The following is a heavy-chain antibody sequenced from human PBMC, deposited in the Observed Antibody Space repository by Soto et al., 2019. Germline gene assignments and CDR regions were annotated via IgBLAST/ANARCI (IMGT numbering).Heavy chain of an antibody. V-gene: IGHV3-23*01. CDR3: ARERGDAFDI. D-gene: IGHD3-10*01. Sequence: PGGSLRLSCAASGFTFSSYPMSWVRQAPGKGLEWVSGISGDGGSTYYADSVKGRLTISRDNSKNTVYLQMNSLRAEDTAVYYCARERGDAFDIWGQGTMVTVSS. CDR2: ISGDGGST. CDR1: GFTFSSYP. J-gene: IGHJ3*02.